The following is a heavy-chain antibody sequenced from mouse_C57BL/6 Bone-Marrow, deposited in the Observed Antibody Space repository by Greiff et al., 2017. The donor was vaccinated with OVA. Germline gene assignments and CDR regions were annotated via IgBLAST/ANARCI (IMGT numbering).Heavy chain of an antibody. V-gene: IGHV10-1*01. CDR3: VRHVGWCMDY. D-gene: IGHD1-1*02. CDR1: GFSFNTYA. CDR2: IRSKSNNYAT. J-gene: IGHJ4*01. Sequence: EVQGVASGGGLVQPKGSLKLSCAASGFSFNTYAMNWVRQAPGKGLEWVARIRSKSNNYATYYADSVKDRFTISRDDSESMLYLQMNNLKTEDTAMYYCVRHVGWCMDYWGQGTSVTVSS.